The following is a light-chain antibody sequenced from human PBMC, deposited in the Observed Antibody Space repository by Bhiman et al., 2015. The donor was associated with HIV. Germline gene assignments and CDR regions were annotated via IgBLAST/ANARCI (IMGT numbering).Light chain of an antibody. CDR3: SSYTDISTWV. CDR2: DVS. CDR1: SSDVGGYNY. V-gene: IGLV2-14*01. J-gene: IGLJ3*02. Sequence: QSALTQPASVSGSPGQSITISCTGTSSDVGGYNYVSWYQQHPGKAPKLMIYDVSKRPSGVSNRFSGSKSGNTASLTISGLQPDDEADYYCSSYTDISTWVFGGGTKLTVL.